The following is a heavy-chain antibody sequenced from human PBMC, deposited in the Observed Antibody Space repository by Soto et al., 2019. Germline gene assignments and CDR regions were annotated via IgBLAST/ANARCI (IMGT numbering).Heavy chain of an antibody. CDR2: IYNSGST. D-gene: IGHD2-21*02. J-gene: IGHJ4*02. CDR1: GGSINNNGYF. Sequence: QVQLQESGPGVVEPSQTLSLTCTVSGGSINNNGYFWSWIRQPPGSGLEWIGHIYNSGSTYGNPSRKSRLTISVDTSKNQFSLKLSSVTAADTAVYYCARGQSGDKVDYWGQGTLVTVSS. CDR3: ARGQSGDKVDY. V-gene: IGHV4-30-4*01.